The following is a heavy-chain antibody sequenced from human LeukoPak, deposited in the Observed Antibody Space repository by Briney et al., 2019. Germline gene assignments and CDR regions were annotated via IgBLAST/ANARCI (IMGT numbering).Heavy chain of an antibody. CDR3: AKGSSWSERRGNWFDP. CDR1: GFTFSSYA. CDR2: ISGSGGST. V-gene: IGHV3-23*01. D-gene: IGHD6-13*01. Sequence: GGSLRLSCAASGFTFSSYAMSWVRQAPGKGLERVSAISGSGGSTYYADSVKGRFTISRDNSKNTLYLQMNSLRAEDTAVYYCAKGSSWSERRGNWFDPWGQGTLVTVSS. J-gene: IGHJ5*02.